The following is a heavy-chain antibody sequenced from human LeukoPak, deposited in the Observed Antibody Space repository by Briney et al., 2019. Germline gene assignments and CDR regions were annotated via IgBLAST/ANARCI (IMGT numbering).Heavy chain of an antibody. CDR3: ARENYDILTGFDY. CDR2: ISAYNGNT. CDR1: GYTFTNYA. Sequence: ASVKVSCKASGYTFTNYAISWVRRAPGQGLEWMGWISAYNGNTKFPQKLQGRVTLTTDTSTSTAYMELRSLRSDDTAVYYCARENYDILTGFDYWGQGTLVIVSS. J-gene: IGHJ4*02. D-gene: IGHD3-9*01. V-gene: IGHV1-18*01.